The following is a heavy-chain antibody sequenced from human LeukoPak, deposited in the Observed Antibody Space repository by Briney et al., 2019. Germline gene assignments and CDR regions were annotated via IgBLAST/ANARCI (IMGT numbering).Heavy chain of an antibody. Sequence: GESLRISCKASGYRFISHWIGWVRQKPGKGLEWMGIVFPDDSDTRVSPSFQGQVTLSVDKSISTTFLQWSSLSASDTAMYYCARRKGYYDTSGYYAFDYWGQGTLVTVSS. CDR1: GYRFISHW. J-gene: IGHJ4*02. CDR3: ARRKGYYDTSGYYAFDY. D-gene: IGHD3-22*01. CDR2: VFPDDSDT. V-gene: IGHV5-51*01.